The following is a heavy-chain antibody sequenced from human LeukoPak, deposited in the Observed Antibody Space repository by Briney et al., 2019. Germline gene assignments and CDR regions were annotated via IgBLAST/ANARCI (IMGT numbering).Heavy chain of an antibody. Sequence: GGSLRLSCAASGFTFSSYGMHWVRQAPGKGLEWVAVISYDGSNKYYADSVKGRFTISRDNSKNTLYLQMNSLRAEDTAVYYCAKELLLWFGESTDRYYYYGMDVWGQGTTVTVSS. CDR2: ISYDGSNK. CDR3: AKELLLWFGESTDRYYYYGMDV. CDR1: GFTFSSYG. V-gene: IGHV3-30*18. D-gene: IGHD3-10*01. J-gene: IGHJ6*02.